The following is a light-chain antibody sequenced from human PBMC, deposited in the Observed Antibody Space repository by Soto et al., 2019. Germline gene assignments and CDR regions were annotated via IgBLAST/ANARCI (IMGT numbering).Light chain of an antibody. Sequence: QSVLTQPASVSGSPGQSITISCTGISRDAGTYNLVSWYQQHPGKAPKLLIYEVSKRPSGVSNRFSGSKSANTASLTISGLQAEDEADYYCCSYAGDKVVFGVGTKVTVL. CDR2: EVS. V-gene: IGLV2-23*02. CDR3: CSYAGDKVV. J-gene: IGLJ2*01. CDR1: SRDAGTYNL.